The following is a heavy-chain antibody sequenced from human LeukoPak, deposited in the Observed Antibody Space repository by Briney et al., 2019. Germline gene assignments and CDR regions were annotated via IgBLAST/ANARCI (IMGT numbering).Heavy chain of an antibody. V-gene: IGHV1-8*03. J-gene: IGHJ4*02. CDR2: MNPNSGNT. CDR1: GYTFTSYD. D-gene: IGHD3-10*01. Sequence: ASVKVSCKASGYTFTSYDINWVRQATGQGLEWMGWMNPNSGNTGYAQKFQGRVTITRNTSISTAYMELSSLRSEDTAVYYCARGISARGGSFDYWGQGTLFTVPS. CDR3: ARGISARGGSFDY.